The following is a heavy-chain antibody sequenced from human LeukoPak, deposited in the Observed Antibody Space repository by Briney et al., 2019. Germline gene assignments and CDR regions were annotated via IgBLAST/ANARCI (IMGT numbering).Heavy chain of an antibody. J-gene: IGHJ5*02. CDR3: ARDSHCSGGSCYSSKNWFDP. V-gene: IGHV1-69*05. Sequence: ASVKVSCKASGGTFSSYAISWVRQAPGQGLEWMGRIIPIFGTANYAQKFQGRVTITTDESTSTAYMELSSLRSEDTAVYYCARDSHCSGGSCYSSKNWFDPWGQGTLVTVPS. D-gene: IGHD2-15*01. CDR2: IIPIFGTA. CDR1: GGTFSSYA.